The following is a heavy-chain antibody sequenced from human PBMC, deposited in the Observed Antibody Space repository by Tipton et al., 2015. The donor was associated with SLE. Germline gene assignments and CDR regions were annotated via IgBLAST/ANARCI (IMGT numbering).Heavy chain of an antibody. CDR3: ARLIGHSTYEFWFDP. J-gene: IGHJ5*02. CDR2: VHSRGNT. CDR1: GDSISSGTFF. D-gene: IGHD4-11*01. Sequence: TLSLTCTVSGDSISSGTFFWGWVRQSPEKGLAWIWSVHSRGNTYYNPSLTSRVTISVDPSKNQFSLTLKSVTAADTAVYYCARLIGHSTYEFWFDPWGQGTLVTVSS. V-gene: IGHV4-39*07.